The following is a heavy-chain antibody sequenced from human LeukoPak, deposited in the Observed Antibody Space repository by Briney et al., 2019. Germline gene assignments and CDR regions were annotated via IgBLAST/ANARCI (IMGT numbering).Heavy chain of an antibody. CDR2: ISGSGGST. V-gene: IGHV3-23*01. CDR3: AKDKNSYGWYYFDY. CDR1: GFTFSSYA. D-gene: IGHD5-18*01. Sequence: SGGSLRLSCAASGFTFSSYAMCWVRQAPGKGLEWVSAISGSGGSTYYADSVKGRFTISRDNSKNTLYLQMNSLRAEDTAVYYCAKDKNSYGWYYFDYWGQGTLVTVSS. J-gene: IGHJ4*02.